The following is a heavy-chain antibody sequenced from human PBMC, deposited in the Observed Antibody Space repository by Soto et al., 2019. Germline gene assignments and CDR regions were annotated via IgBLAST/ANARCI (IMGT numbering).Heavy chain of an antibody. CDR3: ARERGYDTSGHYYDIGF. J-gene: IGHJ4*02. CDR2: VSYDGTNK. V-gene: IGHV3-30-3*01. CDR1: GFTFSAYA. D-gene: IGHD3-22*01. Sequence: GGSLRLSYAASGFTFSAYALHWVRQTPGKGLEWVAVVSYDGTNKYYVDSVKGRFTISRDNSKNTLYLQMSSLRVEDTAVYYCARERGYDTSGHYYDIGFWGQGTMVTVS.